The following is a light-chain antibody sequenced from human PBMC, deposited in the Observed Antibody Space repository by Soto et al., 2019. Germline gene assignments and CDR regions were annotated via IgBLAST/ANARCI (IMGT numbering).Light chain of an antibody. CDR2: GAS. CDR1: QSVSSN. Sequence: EIVMTQSPVTLSVSPGERVTLSCRASQSVSSNLAWYQQKPGQAPRLLIFGASTRAAGIPARFSGSGSGTEFTLTISSLQSEDFAVYYCQQYSNWPLTFGGGTKVDIK. J-gene: IGKJ4*01. V-gene: IGKV3-15*01. CDR3: QQYSNWPLT.